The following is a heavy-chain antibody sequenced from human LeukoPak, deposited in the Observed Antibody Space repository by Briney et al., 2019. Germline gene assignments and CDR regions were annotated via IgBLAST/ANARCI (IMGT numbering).Heavy chain of an antibody. CDR3: ARACSTSCYFQMDYFDY. Sequence: GGSLRLSCAASGFTVSSNYMSWVRQAPGKGLEWVSVIYSGGSTYYADSVKGRFTISRDNSKNTLYLQMNSLRAEDTAVYYCARACSTSCYFQMDYFDYWGQGTLVTVSS. V-gene: IGHV3-66*01. D-gene: IGHD2-2*01. CDR1: GFTVSSNY. J-gene: IGHJ4*02. CDR2: IYSGGST.